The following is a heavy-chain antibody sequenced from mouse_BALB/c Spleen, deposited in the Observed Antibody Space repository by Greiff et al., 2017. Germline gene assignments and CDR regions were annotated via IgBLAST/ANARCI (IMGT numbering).Heavy chain of an antibody. J-gene: IGHJ4*01. CDR1: GYTFTSYW. CDR2: IYPGDGDT. D-gene: IGHD1-1*01. CDR3: ALLLRYPYAMDY. Sequence: VQLQESGAELARPGASVKLSCKASGYTFTSYWMQWVKQRPGQGLEWIGAIYPGDGDTSYTQKFKGKATLTADKSSSTAYMQLSSLASEDSAVYYCALLLRYPYAMDYWGQGTSVTVSS. V-gene: IGHV1-87*01.